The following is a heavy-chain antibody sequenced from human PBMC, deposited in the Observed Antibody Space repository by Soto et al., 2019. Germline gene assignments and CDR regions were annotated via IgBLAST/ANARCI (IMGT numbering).Heavy chain of an antibody. Sequence: EVQLVESGGGLVQPGGSLRLSCAASGFTFSPFRRYWVRQAPGKGLVWVSHINGDGSSTTYADSVKGRFTISRDNAKNTLYLQMSSLRAEDTAVYYCAKGGDYGSVHYWGQGTLVTVSS. V-gene: IGHV3-74*01. D-gene: IGHD3-10*01. CDR1: GFTFSPFR. J-gene: IGHJ4*02. CDR3: AKGGDYGSVHY. CDR2: INGDGSST.